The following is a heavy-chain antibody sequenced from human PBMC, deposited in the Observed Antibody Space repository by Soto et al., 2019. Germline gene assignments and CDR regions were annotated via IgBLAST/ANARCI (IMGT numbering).Heavy chain of an antibody. CDR2: LRSKTDGGTT. V-gene: IGHV3-15*01. Sequence: KPGGSLRLSCAASGFTFSNAWMSWVRQAPGKGLEWVGRLRSKTDGGTTDYAAPVKGRFTISRDDSKNTLYLQMNSLKTEDTAVYYCSTSTVAARGSFVENYYWGQGTPVTVSS. J-gene: IGHJ4*02. D-gene: IGHD4-17*01. CDR1: GFTFSNAW. CDR3: STSTVAARGSFVENYY.